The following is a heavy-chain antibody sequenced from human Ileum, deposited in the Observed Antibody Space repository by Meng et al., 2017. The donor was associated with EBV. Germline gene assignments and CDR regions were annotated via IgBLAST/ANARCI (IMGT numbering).Heavy chain of an antibody. CDR3: ASKSYYDSSGYYFGY. CDR1: GGSFSGYY. Sequence: VQLQPWGAGLLKPSETLSLTCAVDGGSFSGYYWSWIRQPPGKGLEWIGEINHSGSTNYNPSLKSRVTISVDTSKNQFSLKLSSVTAADTAVYYCASKSYYDSSGYYFGYWGQGTLVTVSS. CDR2: INHSGST. J-gene: IGHJ4*02. D-gene: IGHD3-22*01. V-gene: IGHV4-34*01.